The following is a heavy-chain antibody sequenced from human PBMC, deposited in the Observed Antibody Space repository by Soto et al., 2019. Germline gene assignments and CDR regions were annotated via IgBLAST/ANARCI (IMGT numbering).Heavy chain of an antibody. Sequence: GGSLRLSCAASGFTFSSYAMHWVRQAPGKGLEWVAVISYDGSNKYYADSVRGRFTISRDNSKNTLYLQMISLRAEDTAVYYCARDVVPAAMFYYYGMDVWGQGTTVTVSS. CDR3: ARDVVPAAMFYYYGMDV. CDR1: GFTFSSYA. CDR2: ISYDGSNK. V-gene: IGHV3-30-3*01. J-gene: IGHJ6*02. D-gene: IGHD2-2*01.